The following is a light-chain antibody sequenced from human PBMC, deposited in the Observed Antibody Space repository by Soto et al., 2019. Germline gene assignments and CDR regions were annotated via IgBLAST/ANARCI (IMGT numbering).Light chain of an antibody. Sequence: SYELTQPRSVSVAPGKPARISSESIDIGSKSVHWYQQKPGQAPVLVIYYDSARPSGIPERFSGSNAGNTATLTISTVEAGDESDYYCQVWDRSSDHRVVFGGGTQLTVL. CDR2: YDS. CDR3: QVWDRSSDHRVV. J-gene: IGLJ2*01. V-gene: IGLV3-21*04. CDR1: DIGSKS.